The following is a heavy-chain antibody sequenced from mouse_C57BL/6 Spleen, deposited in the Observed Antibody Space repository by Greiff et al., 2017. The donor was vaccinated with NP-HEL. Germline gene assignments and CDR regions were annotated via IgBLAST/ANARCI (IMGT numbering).Heavy chain of an antibody. J-gene: IGHJ2*01. V-gene: IGHV5-16*01. CDR1: GFTFSDYY. Sequence: EVQLQESEGGLVQPGSSMKLSCTASGFTFSDYYMAWVRQVPEKGLEWVANINYDGSSTYYLDSLKSRFIISRDNAKNILYLQMSSLKSEDTATYYCARVSNYGYFDYWGQGTTLTVSS. D-gene: IGHD2-5*01. CDR2: INYDGSST. CDR3: ARVSNYGYFDY.